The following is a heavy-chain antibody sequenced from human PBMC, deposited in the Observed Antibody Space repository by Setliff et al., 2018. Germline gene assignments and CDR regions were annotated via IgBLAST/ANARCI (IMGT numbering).Heavy chain of an antibody. CDR3: ASPGATVTTLELLYY. CDR2: IYYSGST. CDR1: GFTFSSYS. V-gene: IGHV4-39*07. Sequence: PGGSLRLSCAASGFTFSSYSMNWVRQPPGKGLEWIGSIYYSGSTYYNPSLKSRVTISVDTSKNQFSLKLSSVTAADTAVYYCASPGATVTTLELLYYWSQGTLVTVSS. D-gene: IGHD4-17*01. J-gene: IGHJ4*02.